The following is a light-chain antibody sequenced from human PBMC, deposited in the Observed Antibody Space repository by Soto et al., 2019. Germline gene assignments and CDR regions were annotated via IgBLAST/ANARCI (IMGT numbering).Light chain of an antibody. CDR1: QSVSSY. CDR3: QQYASSPLLT. Sequence: EIVLTQSPATLSLSPGERATLSCRASQSVSSYLTWYQQKPGQAPRLLIYDASSRATGIPARFSGSGSGTDFTLTISSLEPEDFAVYYCQQYASSPLLTFGGGTKVEIK. J-gene: IGKJ4*01. CDR2: DAS. V-gene: IGKV3-11*01.